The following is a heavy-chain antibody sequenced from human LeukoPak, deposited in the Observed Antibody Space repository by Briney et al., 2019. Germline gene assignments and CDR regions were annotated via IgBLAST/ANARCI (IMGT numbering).Heavy chain of an antibody. J-gene: IGHJ4*02. D-gene: IGHD6-19*01. CDR3: ARPAVSGWSLDY. CDR1: GFTVSSNY. V-gene: IGHV3-53*01. Sequence: PGGSLRLSCAASGFTVSSNYMSWVRQAPGEGLEWVSVIYSGGSTYYADSVKGRFTISRDNSKNTLYLQMNSLRAEDTAVYYCARPAVSGWSLDYWGQGTLVTVSS. CDR2: IYSGGST.